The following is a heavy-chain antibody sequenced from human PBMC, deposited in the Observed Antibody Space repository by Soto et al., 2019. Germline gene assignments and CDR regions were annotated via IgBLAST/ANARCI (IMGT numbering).Heavy chain of an antibody. J-gene: IGHJ5*02. CDR3: ARAGHSSSSEGANWFDP. CDR1: GGSISSGGYY. CDR2: IYYSGST. Sequence: PSETLSLTCTVSGGSISSGGYYWSWIRQHPGKGLEWIGYIYYSGSTYYNPSLKSRVTISVDTSKNQFSLSLSSVTAADTAVYYCARAGHSSSSEGANWFDPWGQGTLVTVSS. V-gene: IGHV4-31*03. D-gene: IGHD6-6*01.